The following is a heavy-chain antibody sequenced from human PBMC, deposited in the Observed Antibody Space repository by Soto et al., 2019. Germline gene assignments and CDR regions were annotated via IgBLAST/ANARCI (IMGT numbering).Heavy chain of an antibody. CDR2: IYYSGST. J-gene: IGHJ4*02. CDR3: ARVVYSYGPLRFDY. D-gene: IGHD5-18*01. Sequence: TSETLSLTCTVSGGSISSSSYYWGWIRQPPGKGLEWIGSIYYSGSTYYNPSLKSRVTISVDTSKNQFSLKLSSVTAADTAVYYCARVVYSYGPLRFDYWGQGTLVTVSS. V-gene: IGHV4-39*01. CDR1: GGSISSSSYY.